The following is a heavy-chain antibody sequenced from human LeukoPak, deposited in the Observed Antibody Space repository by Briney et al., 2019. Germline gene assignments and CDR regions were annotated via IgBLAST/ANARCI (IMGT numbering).Heavy chain of an antibody. J-gene: IGHJ3*02. Sequence: GGSLRLSCAASGFTFISYWMHWVRQAPGKGLVWVSRINTDGSSTSYADSVKGRFTTSRDNAKNTLYLQMNSLRAEDTAVYYCARDTSPGWELRHDAFDIWGQGTMVTVSS. CDR3: ARDTSPGWELRHDAFDI. D-gene: IGHD1-26*01. CDR1: GFTFISYW. V-gene: IGHV3-74*01. CDR2: INTDGSST.